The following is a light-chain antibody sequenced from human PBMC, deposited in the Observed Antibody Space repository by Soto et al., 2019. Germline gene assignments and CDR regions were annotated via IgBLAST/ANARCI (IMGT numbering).Light chain of an antibody. CDR2: AAS. CDR1: QSISSY. Sequence: DIQMTQSPSSLSASVGDRVTITCRASQSISSYLNWYQQKLGKAPKLLIYAASSLPSGVSSRFSGSGSGTDFTLTISSLQPEDFAIYYCQQSYSTPYIFGQGTKLEIK. CDR3: QQSYSTPYI. V-gene: IGKV1-39*01. J-gene: IGKJ2*01.